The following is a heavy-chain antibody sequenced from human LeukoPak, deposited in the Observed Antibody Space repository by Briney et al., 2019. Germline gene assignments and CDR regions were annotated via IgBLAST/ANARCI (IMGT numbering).Heavy chain of an antibody. V-gene: IGHV4-31*03. CDR2: IYYTGST. J-gene: IGHJ5*01. CDR3: ARDKVTVTGNWFDS. D-gene: IGHD4-17*01. CDR1: GGSFTSGGYY. Sequence: SETLSLTCTVSGGSFTSGGYYWSWIRQPPGKGLEWMGYIYYTGSTHYNPSLKSRISMSVDTSKRQFSLNLMSVTGADTAIYYCARDKVTVTGNWFDSWGQGTLVAVSS.